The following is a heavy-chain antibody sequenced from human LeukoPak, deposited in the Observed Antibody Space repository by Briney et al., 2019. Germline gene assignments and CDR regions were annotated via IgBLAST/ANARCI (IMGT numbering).Heavy chain of an antibody. D-gene: IGHD3-10*01. J-gene: IGHJ4*02. CDR3: ARTPRVRGVFNPFDY. Sequence: GRSLRLSCAASGFTFSDHYMDWVRQAPGKGLEWVGRTRNKANNYTTEYAASVKGRFTISRDDSRNSLYLQMNSLKTEDTAVYYCARTPRVRGVFNPFDYWGQGTLVTVSS. CDR1: GFTFSDHY. CDR2: TRNKANNYTT. V-gene: IGHV3-72*01.